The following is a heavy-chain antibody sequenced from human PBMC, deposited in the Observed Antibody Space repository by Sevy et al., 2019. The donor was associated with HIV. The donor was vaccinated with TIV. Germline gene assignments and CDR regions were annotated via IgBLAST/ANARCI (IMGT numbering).Heavy chain of an antibody. CDR3: ADFQYCDCRGTHEYYLDF. D-gene: IGHD2-15*01. CDR2: ISSGSTNI. CDR1: GFTFSTYS. Sequence: GGSLRLSCAASGFTFSTYSMNWVRQAPGKGLEWVSAISSGSTNIYYADSVKGRFTISRNNSKNSLFLQMNSLRAEDTAVYFAADFQYCDCRGTHEYYLDFWGQGTLVTVSS. V-gene: IGHV3-21*03. J-gene: IGHJ4*02.